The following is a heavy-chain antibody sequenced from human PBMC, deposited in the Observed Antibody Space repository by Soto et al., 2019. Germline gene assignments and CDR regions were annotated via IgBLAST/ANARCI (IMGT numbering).Heavy chain of an antibody. CDR3: ARALGYSGYAGMDV. CDR1: GYTFTIYG. V-gene: IGHV1-18*01. CDR2: ISPDNGNT. D-gene: IGHD5-12*01. J-gene: IGHJ6*02. Sequence: VQLVQSGGEVKKPGASVKVSCKASGYTFTIYGINWVRQSPGQGLEWMGWISPDNGNTNYAQELQGRGTMTTDTSTSTAYMELRSLRSDDTAVYYCARALGYSGYAGMDVLGQGTTVTVSS.